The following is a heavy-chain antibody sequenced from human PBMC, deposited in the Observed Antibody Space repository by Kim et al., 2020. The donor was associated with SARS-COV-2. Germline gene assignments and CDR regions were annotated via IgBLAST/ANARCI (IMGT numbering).Heavy chain of an antibody. CDR2: IYYSGST. CDR1: GGSISSGGYY. Sequence: SETLSLTCTVSGGSISSGGYYWSWIRQHPGKGLEWIGYIYYSGSTYYNPSLKSRVTISVDTSKNQFSLKLSSVTAADTAVYYCARSPPGVAAAGPLNFLPWGQGTLVTVSS. D-gene: IGHD6-13*01. V-gene: IGHV4-31*03. J-gene: IGHJ5*02. CDR3: ARSPPGVAAAGPLNFLP.